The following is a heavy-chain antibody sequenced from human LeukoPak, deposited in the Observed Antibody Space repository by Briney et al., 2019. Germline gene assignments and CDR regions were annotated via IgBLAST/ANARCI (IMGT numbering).Heavy chain of an antibody. J-gene: IGHJ4*02. Sequence: ASVKVSCKASGYTFTSYGISWVRQAPGQGLEWMGWMNPNSGNTGYAQKFQGRVTMTRNTSISTAYMELSSLRSEDTAVYYCARFLGELSLPGDNWGQGTLVTVSS. V-gene: IGHV1-8*02. CDR1: GYTFTSYG. CDR3: ARFLGELSLPGDN. CDR2: MNPNSGNT. D-gene: IGHD3-16*02.